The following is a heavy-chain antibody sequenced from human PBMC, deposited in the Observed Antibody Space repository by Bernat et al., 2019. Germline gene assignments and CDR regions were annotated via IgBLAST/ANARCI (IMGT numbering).Heavy chain of an antibody. CDR1: GYTFTSYG. V-gene: IGHV1-18*01. CDR2: ISAYNGNT. D-gene: IGHD2-15*01. Sequence: QVQLVQSGAEVKKPGASVKVSCKASGYTFTSYGISWVRQAPGQGLEGMGWISAYNGNTNYAQKLQGRVTMTTDTSTSTAYMELRSLRSDDTAVYYCARDCSGGSCYPDQYYFDYWGQGTLVTVSS. CDR3: ARDCSGGSCYPDQYYFDY. J-gene: IGHJ4*02.